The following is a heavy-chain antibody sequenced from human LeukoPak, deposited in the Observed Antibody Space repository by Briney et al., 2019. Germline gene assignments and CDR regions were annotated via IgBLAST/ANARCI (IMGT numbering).Heavy chain of an antibody. V-gene: IGHV3-11*01. CDR3: ATDTNLVDLIQGDGHEDENFDR. D-gene: IGHD1-26*01. CDR2: IGKNGNLV. Sequence: EGSLRLSCAASGFTFSDFYMSWVRQAPGKGLEWISYIGKNGNLVDYADSVKGRFTVSRDNTKNLMFLQMNSLSAEDTAVYYCATDTNLVDLIQGDGHEDENFDRWGQGTMVTVSS. J-gene: IGHJ3*02. CDR1: GFTFSDFY.